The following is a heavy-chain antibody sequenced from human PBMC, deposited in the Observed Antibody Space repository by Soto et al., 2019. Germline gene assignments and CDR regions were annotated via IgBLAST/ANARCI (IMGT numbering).Heavy chain of an antibody. CDR2: IKQDESEK. Sequence: GGSLRLSCAASGFTFSSYWMSWVRQAPGKGLEWVATIKQDESEKYYVDSVKGRFTVSRDNAKSSLYLQMNSVRVEDTAVYYCARGDYFDRRFDYWGQGALVTVSS. CDR3: ARGDYFDRRFDY. J-gene: IGHJ4*02. D-gene: IGHD3-22*01. V-gene: IGHV3-7*03. CDR1: GFTFSSYW.